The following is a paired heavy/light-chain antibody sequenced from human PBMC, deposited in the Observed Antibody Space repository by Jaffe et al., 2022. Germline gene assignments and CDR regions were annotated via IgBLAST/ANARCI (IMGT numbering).Light chain of an antibody. Sequence: EIVLTQSPGTLSLSPGERATLSCRASQSVSSSYLAWYQQKPGQAPRLLIYGASSRATGIPDRFSGSGSGTDFILTISRLEPEDFAVYYCQQYGSSPRTFGQGTKLEIK. CDR2: GAS. J-gene: IGKJ2*01. CDR1: QSVSSSY. CDR3: QQYGSSPRT. V-gene: IGKV3-20*01.
Heavy chain of an antibody. J-gene: IGHJ4*02. D-gene: IGHD2-21*02. CDR2: ISSSGSTR. CDR3: ARDLGGSDWQGYFDY. CDR1: GFTFSDYY. Sequence: QVQLVESGGGLVKPGGSLRLSCAASGFTFSDYYMSWIRQAPGKGLEWVSYISSSGSTRYYTDSVKGRFTISRDNAKNALYLQMNSLRAEDTAVYYCARDLGGSDWQGYFDYWGQGTLVTVSS. V-gene: IGHV3-11*01.